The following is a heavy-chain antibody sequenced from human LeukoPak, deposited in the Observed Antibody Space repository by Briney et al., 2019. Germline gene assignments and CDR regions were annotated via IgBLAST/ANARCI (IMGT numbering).Heavy chain of an antibody. D-gene: IGHD3-10*01. CDR1: GGSISSYY. V-gene: IGHV4-59*12. CDR2: IYYSGST. J-gene: IGHJ5*02. Sequence: SETLSLTCTVSGGSISSYYWSWIRQPPGKGLEWIGYIYYSGSTNYNPSLKSRVTISVDTSKNQFSLKLSSVTAAGTAVYYCARPTYGSGRGWFDPWGQGTLVTVSS. CDR3: ARPTYGSGRGWFDP.